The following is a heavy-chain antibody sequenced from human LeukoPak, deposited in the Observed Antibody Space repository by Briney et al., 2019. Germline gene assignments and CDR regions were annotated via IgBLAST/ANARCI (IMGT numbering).Heavy chain of an antibody. V-gene: IGHV4-59*08. CDR1: GGSISSYY. CDR2: IYYSGST. D-gene: IGHD2-2*01. J-gene: IGHJ3*02. CDR3: ARVGGLGSTYLDAFDI. Sequence: SETLSLTCTVSGGSISSYYWSWIRQPPGKGLERIGYIYYSGSTNYNPSLKSRVTTSVDTSQNQFSLKLSSVTAADTAVYYCARVGGLGSTYLDAFDIWGQGTMVTVSS.